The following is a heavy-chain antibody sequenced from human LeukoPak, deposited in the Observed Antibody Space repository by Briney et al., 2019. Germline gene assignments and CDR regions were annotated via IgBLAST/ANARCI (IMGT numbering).Heavy chain of an antibody. D-gene: IGHD6-13*01. V-gene: IGHV1-69*13. Sequence: SVKVSCKASGCTFSSYAISWVRQAPGQGLEWMGGIIPIFGTANYAQKFQGRVTITADESTSTAYMELSSLRSEDTAVYYCAREKKGSSWTPREPSNWFDPWGQGTLVTVSS. CDR1: GCTFSSYA. CDR2: IIPIFGTA. J-gene: IGHJ5*02. CDR3: AREKKGSSWTPREPSNWFDP.